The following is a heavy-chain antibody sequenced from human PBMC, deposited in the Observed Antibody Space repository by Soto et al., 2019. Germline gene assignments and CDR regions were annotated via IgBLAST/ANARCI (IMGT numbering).Heavy chain of an antibody. J-gene: IGHJ4*02. Sequence: GGSLKICCAAPVFTFSSYCMHWVRQAPGNGLEWVAVIWYDGSNKYYADSVKGRFTISRDNSKNTLYLQMNSLRAEDTAVYYCARDRTTVTTLDSYYFDYWGQGTLVTVSS. CDR1: VFTFSSYC. V-gene: IGHV3-33*01. D-gene: IGHD4-17*01. CDR3: ARDRTTVTTLDSYYFDY. CDR2: IWYDGSNK.